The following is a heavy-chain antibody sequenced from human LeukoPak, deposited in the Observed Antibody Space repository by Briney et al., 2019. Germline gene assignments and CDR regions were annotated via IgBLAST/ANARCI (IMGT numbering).Heavy chain of an antibody. D-gene: IGHD2-2*01. V-gene: IGHV4-34*01. J-gene: IGHJ4*02. CDR3: ARIVVGPAAAGHFDY. CDR1: GGSFSGYY. Sequence: SETLSLTCAVYGGSFSGYYWSWIRQPPGKGLEWIGEINHSGSTNYNPSLKSRVTISVDTSKNQFSLKLSSVTAADTAVYYCARIVVGPAAAGHFDYWGQGTLVTVSS. CDR2: INHSGST.